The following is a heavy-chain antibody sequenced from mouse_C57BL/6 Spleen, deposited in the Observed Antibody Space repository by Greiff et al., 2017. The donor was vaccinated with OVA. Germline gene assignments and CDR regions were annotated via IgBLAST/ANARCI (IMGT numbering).Heavy chain of an antibody. CDR2: INPNNGGP. Sequence: VQLKQSGPELVKPGASVKIPCKASGYTFTDYNMDWVKQSHGKSLEWIGDINPNNGGPIYNQKFKGKATLTEDKSSSTAYMELRSLTSEDTAVYYCAREWHAMDYWGQGTSVTVSS. V-gene: IGHV1-18*01. CDR1: GYTFTDYN. J-gene: IGHJ4*01. D-gene: IGHD1-3*01. CDR3: AREWHAMDY.